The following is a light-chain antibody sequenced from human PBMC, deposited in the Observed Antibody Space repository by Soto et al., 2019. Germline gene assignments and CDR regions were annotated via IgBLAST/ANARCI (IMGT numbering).Light chain of an antibody. V-gene: IGKV3-15*01. CDR3: QHYNNWPFT. CDR2: GAS. CDR1: QSVSTN. J-gene: IGKJ2*01. Sequence: EIVMTQSPATLSVSPGERATLSCRARQSVSTNLAWYQQKPGQAPSLVIYGASARATGIPARFSGSGSGTEFTLTISSLQSEDFAVYYCQHYNNWPFTLGQGTKLEIK.